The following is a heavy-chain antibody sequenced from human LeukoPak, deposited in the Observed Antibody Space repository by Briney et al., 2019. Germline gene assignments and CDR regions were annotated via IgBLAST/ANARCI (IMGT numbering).Heavy chain of an antibody. D-gene: IGHD3-10*01. CDR1: GYSISSGYY. CDR2: IYHSGST. J-gene: IGHJ4*02. V-gene: IGHV4-38-2*01. CDR3: ARAPVRGVIIYFDY. Sequence: PSETLFLACAVSGYSISSGYYWGWIRQPPGKGLEWIGSIYHSGSTYYNPSLKSRVTISVDTSKNQFSLKLSSVTAADTAVYYCARAPVRGVIIYFDYWGQGTLVTVSS.